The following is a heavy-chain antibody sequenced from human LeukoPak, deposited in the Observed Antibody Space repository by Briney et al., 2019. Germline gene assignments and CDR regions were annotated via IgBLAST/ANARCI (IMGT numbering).Heavy chain of an antibody. Sequence: ASVKVSCKASGYTFTGYYMHWVRQAPGQGLEWMGGIIPIFGTANYAQKFQGRVTITADESTSTAYMELSSLRSEDTAVYYCARGTGYYDSSGYYYPIDYWGQGTLVTVSS. CDR1: GYTFTGYY. J-gene: IGHJ4*02. D-gene: IGHD3-22*01. CDR2: IIPIFGTA. CDR3: ARGTGYYDSSGYYYPIDY. V-gene: IGHV1-69*13.